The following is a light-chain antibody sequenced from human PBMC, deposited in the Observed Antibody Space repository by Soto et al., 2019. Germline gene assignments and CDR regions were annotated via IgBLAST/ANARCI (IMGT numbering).Light chain of an antibody. V-gene: IGLV2-14*01. Sequence: QSGLTQPASVSGSPRQSITISCTGTRSDIGGYNYVSWYQHHPGKAPKLMIYDVSNRPSGVSNRFSGSKSGNTASLTISGLQAEDEADYYCTSFTSRSTMVFGGGTKVTVL. CDR1: RSDIGGYNY. CDR3: TSFTSRSTMV. J-gene: IGLJ2*01. CDR2: DVS.